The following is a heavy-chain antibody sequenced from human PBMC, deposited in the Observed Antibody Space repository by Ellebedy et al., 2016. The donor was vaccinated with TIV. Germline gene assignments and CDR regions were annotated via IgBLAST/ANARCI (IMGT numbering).Heavy chain of an antibody. V-gene: IGHV2-5*02. J-gene: IGHJ3*02. D-gene: IGHD2-15*01. CDR3: ARMRIPGDAFDI. Sequence: SGPTLVXPTQTLTLTCTFSGFSLSTRGVGVGWIRQPPGKALEWLALIYWDDDKRYSPSLKSRLTITKDTSKNQVVLTMTNMDPVDTATYYCARMRIPGDAFDIWGQGTMVTVSS. CDR2: IYWDDDK. CDR1: GFSLSTRGVG.